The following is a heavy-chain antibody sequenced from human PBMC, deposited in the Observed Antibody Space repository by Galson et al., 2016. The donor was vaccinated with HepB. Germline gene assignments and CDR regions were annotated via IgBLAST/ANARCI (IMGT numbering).Heavy chain of an antibody. Sequence: SLRLSCATSGFTFTRYNMNWVRQAPGTGLEWVSSVSSGRSYIYYADSVKGRFTISRDNVKKSLYLQMNSLRPEDTAVYYCARVREQQLLDVFDILGQGTMVTVSS. D-gene: IGHD6-13*01. CDR1: GFTFTRYN. V-gene: IGHV3-21*01. J-gene: IGHJ3*02. CDR2: VSSGRSYI. CDR3: ARVREQQLLDVFDI.